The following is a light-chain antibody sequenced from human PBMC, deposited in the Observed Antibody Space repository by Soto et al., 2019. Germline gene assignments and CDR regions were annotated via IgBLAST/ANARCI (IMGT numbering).Light chain of an antibody. V-gene: IGKV3D-15*01. CDR2: GAS. J-gene: IGKJ1*01. CDR3: QQYNNWLWT. CDR1: QSVSSSY. Sequence: EIVLTQSPGTLSLSPGERATLSCRASQSVSSSYLAWYQQEAGQAPRLLIYGASYRATGIPDRFSGSGSGTEFTLTISSLQSEDFAVYYCQQYNNWLWTFGQGTKVDIK.